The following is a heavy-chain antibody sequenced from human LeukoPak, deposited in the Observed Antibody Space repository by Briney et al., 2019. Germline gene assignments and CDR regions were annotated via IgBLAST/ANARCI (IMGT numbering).Heavy chain of an antibody. Sequence: ASVKVSCKASGGTFNSYAINWVRQAPGQGLEWMGGFIAIFGTPNYAQKFQGRVTITADESTSTAYMELSSLRPEDTAVYYCARDGVGYYDSSGYYYFQHWGQGTLVTVSS. V-gene: IGHV1-69*13. CDR2: FIAIFGTP. D-gene: IGHD3-22*01. CDR3: ARDGVGYYDSSGYYYFQH. CDR1: GGTFNSYA. J-gene: IGHJ1*01.